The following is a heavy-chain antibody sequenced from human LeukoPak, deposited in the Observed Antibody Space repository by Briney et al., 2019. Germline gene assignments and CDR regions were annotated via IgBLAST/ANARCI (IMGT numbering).Heavy chain of an antibody. CDR3: AKGLWFGELRPFDY. V-gene: IGHV3-30*02. CDR2: IWYDGSSK. CDR1: GFTFSGYG. D-gene: IGHD3-10*01. J-gene: IGHJ4*02. Sequence: PGGSLRLSCAASGFTFSGYGMHWVRQAPGKALECVADIWYDGSSKYYADSVKGRFTISRDNSKNTLYLQMNSLRAEDTAVYYCAKGLWFGELRPFDYWGQGTLVTVSS.